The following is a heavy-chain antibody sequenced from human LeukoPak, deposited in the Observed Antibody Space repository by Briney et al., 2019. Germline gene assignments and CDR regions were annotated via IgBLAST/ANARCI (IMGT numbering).Heavy chain of an antibody. D-gene: IGHD1-1*01. Sequence: PGGSLRLSCAASGLIVTSNYMSWVRQAPGKGLEWVSIIYPGGTTYYEDSVKGRFSISRDHSNNILYLQMNSLRAEDTAVYYCARALFGNDRVSFTEFDFWGQGTLVTVSS. CDR1: GLIVTSNY. V-gene: IGHV3-53*01. CDR3: ARALFGNDRVSFTEFDF. J-gene: IGHJ4*02. CDR2: IYPGGTT.